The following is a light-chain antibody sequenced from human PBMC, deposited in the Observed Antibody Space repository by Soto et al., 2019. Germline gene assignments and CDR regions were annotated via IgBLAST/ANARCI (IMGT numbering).Light chain of an antibody. CDR1: QSISSSY. CDR2: GAS. V-gene: IGKV3-20*01. Sequence: EMVLTQSPGTLSLSPGERATLSCRASQSISSSYLAWYQQKPGQAPRLLIYGASSRATGIPDRFSGSGSGTDFTLTISRLEPEDFAVYYCQQYGSSPVTFCQGTKLEIK. CDR3: QQYGSSPVT. J-gene: IGKJ2*01.